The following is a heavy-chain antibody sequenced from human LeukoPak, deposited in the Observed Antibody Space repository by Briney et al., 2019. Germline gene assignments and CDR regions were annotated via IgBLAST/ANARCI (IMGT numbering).Heavy chain of an antibody. J-gene: IGHJ3*02. Sequence: GGSLRLSCAASGFTVSSNYMSWVRQAPGKGLEWVSVIYSGGSTYYADSVKGRFTISRDNSKNTLYLQVKSLRAEDTAVYYCARAVADGKGSGCQRCGAFDIWGQGTMVTVSS. CDR2: IYSGGST. V-gene: IGHV3-53*01. CDR1: GFTVSSNY. D-gene: IGHD6-19*01. CDR3: ARAVADGKGSGCQRCGAFDI.